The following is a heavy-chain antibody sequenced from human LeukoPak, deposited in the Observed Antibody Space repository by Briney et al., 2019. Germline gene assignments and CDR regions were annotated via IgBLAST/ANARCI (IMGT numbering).Heavy chain of an antibody. CDR1: GYTFTSYD. CDR3: ARGDRDYDILTGYSKSWFDP. CDR2: INPNSGNT. D-gene: IGHD3-9*01. Sequence: GSSVKVSCKASGYTFTSYDINWVRQATGQGLEWMGRINPNSGNTDYAQKFQGRGAITRNTSIYTAYMELSSLTSEDTAVYYCARGDRDYDILTGYSKSWFDPWGQGTLVTVSS. V-gene: IGHV1-8*03. J-gene: IGHJ5*02.